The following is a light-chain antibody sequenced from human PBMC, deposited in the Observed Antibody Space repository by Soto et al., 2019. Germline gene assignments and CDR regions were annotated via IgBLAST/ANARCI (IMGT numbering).Light chain of an antibody. Sequence: QSALTQPASVSGSPGQSITISCTGTSSDIGGYNYVSWYQQHPGKAPKLVIYDVSNRPSGISNRFSGSKYGNTASLTISGLQADDEADYHCSSYTSSTTLGVLFGGGTKLTVL. CDR3: SSYTSSTTLGVL. V-gene: IGLV2-14*01. CDR1: SSDIGGYNY. J-gene: IGLJ2*01. CDR2: DVS.